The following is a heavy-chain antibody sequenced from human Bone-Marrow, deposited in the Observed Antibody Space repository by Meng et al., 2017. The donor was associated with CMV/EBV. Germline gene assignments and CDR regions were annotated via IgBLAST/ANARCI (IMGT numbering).Heavy chain of an antibody. CDR1: GFTFSSYW. CDR2: FNSDGSST. D-gene: IGHD3-22*01. CDR3: ARDRSSLNYYDSSGYYPYYYGMDV. Sequence: GGSLRLSCAASGFTFSSYWMHWVRQAPGKGLVWVSRFNSDGSSTSYADSVKGRFTISRDNAKNTLYLQMNSLRAEDTAVYYCARDRSSLNYYDSSGYYPYYYGMDVWGQGTTVTVSS. J-gene: IGHJ6*02. V-gene: IGHV3-74*01.